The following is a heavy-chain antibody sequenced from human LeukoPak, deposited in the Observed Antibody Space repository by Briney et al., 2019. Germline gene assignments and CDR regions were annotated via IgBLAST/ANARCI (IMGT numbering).Heavy chain of an antibody. Sequence: GASVKVSCKASGYTFTSYGISWVRQAPGQGLEWMGWISAYNGNTNYAQKLQGRVTMTTDTSTSTAYMELRSLRSDDTAVYYCARILPRGGGSYPTLLDYWGQGTLVTVSS. CDR3: ARILPRGGGSYPTLLDY. CDR2: ISAYNGNT. CDR1: GYTFTSYG. V-gene: IGHV1-18*01. D-gene: IGHD1-26*01. J-gene: IGHJ4*02.